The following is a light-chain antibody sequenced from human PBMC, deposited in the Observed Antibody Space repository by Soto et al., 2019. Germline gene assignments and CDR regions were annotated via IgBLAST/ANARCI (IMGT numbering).Light chain of an antibody. V-gene: IGLV2-14*01. CDR1: SSDIGGYNY. CDR2: EVT. J-gene: IGLJ1*01. CDR3: SSYTSSNTLV. Sequence: QSVLTQPASVSGSPGQSITISCTGGSSDIGGYNYVSWFQQHPGKAPKLMIYEVTNRPSGVSNRFSGSKSGSTASLTISGLQAEDEADYYCSSYTSSNTLVFGTGTKGTVL.